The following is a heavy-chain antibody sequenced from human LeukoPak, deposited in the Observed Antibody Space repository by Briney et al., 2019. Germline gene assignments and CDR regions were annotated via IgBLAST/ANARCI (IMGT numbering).Heavy chain of an antibody. J-gene: IGHJ4*02. CDR3: ARDPANSGSYFDY. CDR2: IYTRGST. Sequence: SETLSLTCTVSGGSISSGSYFWTWIRQPAGKELEWIGRIYTRGSTNYNPSLKSRVTISIDTSKNQFSLKVDSVTAADTAVYYCARDPANSGSYFDYWGQGTLVTVSS. D-gene: IGHD1-26*01. CDR1: GGSISSGSYF. V-gene: IGHV4-61*02.